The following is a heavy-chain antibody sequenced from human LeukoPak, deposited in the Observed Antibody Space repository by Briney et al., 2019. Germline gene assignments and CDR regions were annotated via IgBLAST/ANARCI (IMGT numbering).Heavy chain of an antibody. V-gene: IGHV4-34*01. CDR2: INHSAST. CDR3: ACGYYYFDY. CDR1: GGSFSAYY. D-gene: IGHD3-10*01. Sequence: SETLCLTCAVYGGSFSAYYWNWIRQPPGKGLEWIGEINHSASTKYDPSLKSRVTISVDTSKNQFSLKLSSVTAADTAVYYCACGYYYFDYWGQGTLVSVSS. J-gene: IGHJ4*02.